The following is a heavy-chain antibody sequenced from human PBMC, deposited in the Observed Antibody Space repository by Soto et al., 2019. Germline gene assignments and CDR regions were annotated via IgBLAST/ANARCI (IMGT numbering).Heavy chain of an antibody. Sequence: RGESLKISCKGSGYSFTSYWISWVRQMPGKGLEWMGRIDPSDSYTNYSPSFQGHVTISADKSISTAYLQWSSLKASDTAMYYCARSLWGVVPFDYWGQRTMVTVSS. CDR3: ARSLWGVVPFDY. D-gene: IGHD3-16*01. V-gene: IGHV5-10-1*01. J-gene: IGHJ4*02. CDR1: GYSFTSYW. CDR2: IDPSDSYT.